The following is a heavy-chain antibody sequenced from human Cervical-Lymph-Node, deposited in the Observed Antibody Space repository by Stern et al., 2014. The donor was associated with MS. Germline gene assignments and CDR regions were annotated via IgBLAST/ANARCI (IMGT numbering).Heavy chain of an antibody. D-gene: IGHD1-1*01. Sequence: VQLVESGGGVVQPGTSLRLSCAVSGFTFSNYGMPWVRQAPGKGLEWVAVISYDADVKFYADSLKGRFTISRDTPKNTMYLQLNSLKVEDTAVYFCAKKSVGTTGTTTAFDYWGQGTLVTVSS. CDR2: ISYDADVK. V-gene: IGHV3-30*18. J-gene: IGHJ4*02. CDR1: GFTFSNYG. CDR3: AKKSVGTTGTTTAFDY.